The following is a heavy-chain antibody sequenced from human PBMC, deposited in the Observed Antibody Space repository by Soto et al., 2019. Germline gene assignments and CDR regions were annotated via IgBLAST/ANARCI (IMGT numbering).Heavy chain of an antibody. CDR2: VNPDSDNT. CDR3: AREYKGSILAAGGRLEYYYYMDV. J-gene: IGHJ6*03. Sequence: ASVKVSCKASVYTFTSYDINWVRQAPGQGLEWMGWVNPDSDNTGYAQKFQGRVTMTTNTSTSTAYMELSSLRSEDTAVYYCAREYKGSILAAGGRLEYYYYMDVWGKGTTVTVSS. V-gene: IGHV1-8*01. CDR1: VYTFTSYD. D-gene: IGHD6-13*01.